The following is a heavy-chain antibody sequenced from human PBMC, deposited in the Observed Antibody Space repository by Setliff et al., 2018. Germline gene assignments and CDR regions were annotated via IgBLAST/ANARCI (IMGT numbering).Heavy chain of an antibody. CDR1: GGSISSSSYY. CDR2: LYYSGST. J-gene: IGHJ4*02. CDR3: ARERMYYNFWSGYSDY. D-gene: IGHD3-3*01. Sequence: SETLSLTCTVSGGSISSSSYYWGWIRQPPGKGLEWIGSLYYSGSTYYNPSLKSRVTISVDTSKNQFSLKLSSVTAADTAVYYCARERMYYNFWSGYSDYWGQGTLVTVSS. V-gene: IGHV4-39*07.